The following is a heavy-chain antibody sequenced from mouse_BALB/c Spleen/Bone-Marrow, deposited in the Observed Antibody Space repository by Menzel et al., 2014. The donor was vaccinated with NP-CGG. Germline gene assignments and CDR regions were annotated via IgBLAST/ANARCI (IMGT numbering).Heavy chain of an antibody. CDR3: AREDYYRYDGFDY. V-gene: IGHV1-9*01. CDR2: ILPGRSGT. Sequence: QVQLQQSGAELMKPGASVKISCKATGYTFSSYWTEWVKQRPGHGLEWIGEILPGRSGTNYNEKFKDKATFTADTSSNTAYMQLSSLTSEDSAVYYCAREDYYRYDGFDYWGQGTTLTVSS. CDR1: GYTFSSYW. D-gene: IGHD2-14*01. J-gene: IGHJ2*01.